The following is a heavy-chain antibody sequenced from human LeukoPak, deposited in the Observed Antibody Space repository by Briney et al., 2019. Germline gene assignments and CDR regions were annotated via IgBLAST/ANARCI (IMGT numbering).Heavy chain of an antibody. J-gene: IGHJ4*02. V-gene: IGHV1-2*02. D-gene: IGHD2-2*01. Sequence: ASVKVSCKASGYTFTGYYMHWVRQAPGQGLEWMGWINPNSGGTKYAQKFQGRVTMTRDTSISTVYMELSRLRSDDTAVYYCARGLRGSPAFDYWGQGTLVTVSS. CDR1: GYTFTGYY. CDR2: INPNSGGT. CDR3: ARGLRGSPAFDY.